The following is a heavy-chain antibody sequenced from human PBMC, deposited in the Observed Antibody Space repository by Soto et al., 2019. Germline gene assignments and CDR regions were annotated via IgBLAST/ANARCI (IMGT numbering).Heavy chain of an antibody. J-gene: IGHJ4*02. CDR3: LRCSGGSCYRIDF. V-gene: IGHV4-39*01. CDR1: GASVSTSGSF. Sequence: PSETLSLTCTVSGASVSTSGSFWGWIRQPPGEGLEWIGTISYRGTTYYNPSLESRITISVDTSKNQFSLKLTSVTAADTAVYYCLRCSGGSCYRIDFWGQGTLVTVSS. CDR2: ISYRGTT. D-gene: IGHD2-15*01.